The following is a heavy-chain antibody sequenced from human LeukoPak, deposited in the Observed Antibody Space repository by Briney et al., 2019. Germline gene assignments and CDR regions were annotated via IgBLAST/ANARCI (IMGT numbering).Heavy chain of an antibody. CDR3: ARAGGNYFDY. CDR2: IYYSGST. CDR1: GGSISSSSYY. V-gene: IGHV4-39*07. Sequence: SETLSLTCTVSGGSISSSSYYWGWIRQPPGKGLEWIGSIYYSGSTYYNPSLKSRVTISVDTSKNQSSLKLSSVTAADTAVYYCARAGGNYFDYWGQGTLVTVSS. D-gene: IGHD3-16*01. J-gene: IGHJ4*02.